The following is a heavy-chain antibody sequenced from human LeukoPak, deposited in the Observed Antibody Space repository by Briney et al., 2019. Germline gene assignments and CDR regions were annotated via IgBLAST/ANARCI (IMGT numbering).Heavy chain of an antibody. D-gene: IGHD1-26*01. CDR1: GFTFSNYW. J-gene: IGHJ5*02. CDR2: IKEDGSVK. Sequence: TGGSLRLSCAASGFTFSNYWMRWVRQAPEKGLEWVANIKEDGSVKYYVDSVKGRFTISRDNAKNSLYLHMNSLRVEDRAVYYCARGSGWLDPWGQGTLVTVFS. CDR3: ARGSGWLDP. V-gene: IGHV3-7*05.